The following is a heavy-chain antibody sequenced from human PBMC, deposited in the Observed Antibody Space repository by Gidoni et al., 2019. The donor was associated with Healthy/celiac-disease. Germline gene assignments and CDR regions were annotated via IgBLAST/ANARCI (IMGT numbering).Heavy chain of an antibody. CDR1: GCTFSSSA. J-gene: IGHJ4*02. Sequence: QVQLVESGGGVVQPGRSLRLSCAASGCTFSSSAMHWVRQAPGKGLEWVAVISYDGSNKYYADSVKGRFTISRDNSKNTLYLQMNSLRAEDTAVYYCARGVFGGGSYPNYYFDYWGQGTLVTVSS. CDR3: ARGVFGGGSYPNYYFDY. D-gene: IGHD1-26*01. CDR2: ISYDGSNK. V-gene: IGHV3-30-3*01.